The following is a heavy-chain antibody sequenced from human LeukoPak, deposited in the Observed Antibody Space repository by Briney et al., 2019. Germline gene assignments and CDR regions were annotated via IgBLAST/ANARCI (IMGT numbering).Heavy chain of an antibody. D-gene: IGHD6-13*01. J-gene: IGHJ4*02. CDR1: GYSFTSYW. V-gene: IGHV1-24*01. Sequence: GESLKISCKGSGYSFTSYWIGWVRQAPGQGLEWMGGFDPEDGETIYAQKFQGRVTMTEDTSTDTAYMELSSLRSEDTAVYYCATVPPGIAAAGIYYWGQGTLVTVSS. CDR3: ATVPPGIAAAGIYY. CDR2: FDPEDGET.